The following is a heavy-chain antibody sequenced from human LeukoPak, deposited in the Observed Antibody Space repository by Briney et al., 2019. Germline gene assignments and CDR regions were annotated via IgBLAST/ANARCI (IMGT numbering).Heavy chain of an antibody. J-gene: IGHJ4*02. D-gene: IGHD1-26*01. CDR1: GYTFTGYY. Sequence: ASVKVSCKASGYTFTGYYIHWVRQAPGQGLEWVGWINPNSGGTNYAQKFQGRVTMTRDTSISTAFMELSRLRSDDTAVYYCARAFFFGGSYSFDYWGQGTLVTVSS. CDR2: INPNSGGT. V-gene: IGHV1-2*02. CDR3: ARAFFFGGSYSFDY.